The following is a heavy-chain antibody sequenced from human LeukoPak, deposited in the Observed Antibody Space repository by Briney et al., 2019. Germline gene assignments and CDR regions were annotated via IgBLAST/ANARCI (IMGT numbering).Heavy chain of an antibody. Sequence: ASVKVSCKASGYSFTSYWIGWVPQMPGKGLEWMGIIYPGDSDTRYSPSFQGQVTISADKSISTAYLQWSSLKASDTAMYYCTMTDNSGYYYGDYWGQGTLVTVSS. J-gene: IGHJ4*02. V-gene: IGHV5-51*01. CDR2: IYPGDSDT. CDR1: GYSFTSYW. D-gene: IGHD3-22*01. CDR3: TMTDNSGYYYGDY.